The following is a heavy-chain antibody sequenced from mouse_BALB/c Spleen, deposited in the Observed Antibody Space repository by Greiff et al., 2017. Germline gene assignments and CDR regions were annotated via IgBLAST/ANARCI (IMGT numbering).Heavy chain of an antibody. CDR2: IWAGGST. Sequence: QVQLKESGPGLVAPSQSLSITCTVSGFSLTSYGVHWVRQPPGKGLEWLGVIWAGGSTNYNSALMSRLSISKDNSKSQVFLKMNRLQTDDTAMYYCARGVVPHYFDYWGQGTTLTVSS. D-gene: IGHD1-1*01. J-gene: IGHJ2*01. CDR3: ARGVVPHYFDY. V-gene: IGHV2-9*02. CDR1: GFSLTSYG.